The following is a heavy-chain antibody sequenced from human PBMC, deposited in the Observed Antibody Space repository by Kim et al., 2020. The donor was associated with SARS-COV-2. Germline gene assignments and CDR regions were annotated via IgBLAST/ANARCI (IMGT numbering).Heavy chain of an antibody. CDR2: INHSGST. D-gene: IGHD2-15*01. V-gene: IGHV4-34*01. CDR1: GGSFSGYY. Sequence: SETLSLTCAVYGGSFSGYYWSWIRQPPGKGLEWIGEINHSGSTNYNPSLKSRVTISVDTSKNQFSLKLSSVTAADTAVYYCARGREVVAATSGRYNWFDPWGQGTLVTVSS. CDR3: ARGREVVAATSGRYNWFDP. J-gene: IGHJ5*02.